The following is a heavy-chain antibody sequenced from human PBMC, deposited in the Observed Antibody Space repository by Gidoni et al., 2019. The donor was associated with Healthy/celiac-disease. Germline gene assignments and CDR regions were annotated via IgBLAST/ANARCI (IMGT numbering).Heavy chain of an antibody. CDR2: ISYDGSNK. J-gene: IGHJ6*02. CDR3: AKDLVDIVVVQYYYYYGMDV. V-gene: IGHV3-30*18. Sequence: QVQLVESGGGAVQPGRSLRLSCQAHVYTLSSTGLHWVRQAPGKGLECVAVISYDGSNKYYADSVRGRFTISRDKSKNTLYLQMNSLRAEDKAVYYCAKDLVDIVVVQYYYYYGMDVWGQGTTVTVSS. CDR1: VYTLSSTG. D-gene: IGHD2-2*03.